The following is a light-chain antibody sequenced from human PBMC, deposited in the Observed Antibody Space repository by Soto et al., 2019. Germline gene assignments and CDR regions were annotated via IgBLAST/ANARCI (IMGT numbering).Light chain of an antibody. CDR2: DAS. CDR3: QQYNNWPPAYT. CDR1: QTITSS. Sequence: EIVMTQSPATLSVYPGERATLSCRASQTITSSLAWYQQKPGQPPRLLIYDASTRATGIPARFSGSGSGTEFTLTISSLQSEDFAVYYCQQYNNWPPAYTFGQGTKVDIK. J-gene: IGKJ2*01. V-gene: IGKV3D-15*01.